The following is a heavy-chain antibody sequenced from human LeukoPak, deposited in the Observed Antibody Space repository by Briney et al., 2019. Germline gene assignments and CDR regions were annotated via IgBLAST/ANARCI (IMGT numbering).Heavy chain of an antibody. CDR1: GASISSYY. V-gene: IGHV4-59*01. J-gene: IGHJ4*02. CDR2: IYYSGST. D-gene: IGHD2-2*01. Sequence: SETLSLTCTVSGASISSYYWSWIRQPPGKGLEWIGYIYYSGSTDYNPSLKSRVTISVDTFKNQFSLKLSSVTAADTAVYYCARQAYCSSTSCYPFDYWGQGTLVTVSS. CDR3: ARQAYCSSTSCYPFDY.